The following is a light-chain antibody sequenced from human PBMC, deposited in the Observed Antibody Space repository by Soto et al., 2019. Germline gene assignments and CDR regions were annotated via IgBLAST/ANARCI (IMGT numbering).Light chain of an antibody. CDR1: SSDVGFFNY. CDR3: SSYRSVNSVG. V-gene: IGLV2-14*01. J-gene: IGLJ2*01. Sequence: QSALTQPASVSGSPGQSITISCTGTSSDVGFFNYVSWYQQHPGKAPKLMIFEVTNRPSGVSLRFSGSKSGNTASLTISGLQAEDEADYYCSSYRSVNSVGFGGGTKLTVL. CDR2: EVT.